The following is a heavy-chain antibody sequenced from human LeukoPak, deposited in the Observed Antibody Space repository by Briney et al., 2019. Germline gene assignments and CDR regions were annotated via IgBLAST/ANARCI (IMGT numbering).Heavy chain of an antibody. V-gene: IGHV4-39*07. J-gene: IGHJ4*02. Sequence: PSETLSLTCTVSNDSISSGDYYWNWIRQPPGKGLEWIGSIYYSGSTYYNPSLKSRVTISVDTSKNQFSLKLSSVTAADTAVYYCAREGPNDYWGQGTLVTVSS. CDR3: AREGPNDY. CDR2: IYYSGST. CDR1: NDSISSGDYY.